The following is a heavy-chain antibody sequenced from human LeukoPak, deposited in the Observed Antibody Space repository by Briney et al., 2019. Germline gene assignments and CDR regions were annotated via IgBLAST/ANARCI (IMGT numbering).Heavy chain of an antibody. CDR2: INHSGST. Sequence: SETLSLTCAVYGGSFSGYYWSWIRQPPGKGLEWIGEINHSGSTNYNPSLTSRGTISVDRSKNQFSLTLNSVTAADTAVYYCARGISDDFWSGYDTFDYWGHGTLVTVSS. J-gene: IGHJ4*01. V-gene: IGHV4-34*01. CDR3: ARGISDDFWSGYDTFDY. CDR1: GGSFSGYY. D-gene: IGHD3-3*01.